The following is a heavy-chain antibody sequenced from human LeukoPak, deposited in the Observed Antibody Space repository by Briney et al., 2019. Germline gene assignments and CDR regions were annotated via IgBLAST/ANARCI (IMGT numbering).Heavy chain of an antibody. CDR3: ARATYDFWSGYLLTPYYYYYMDV. CDR2: IYYSGST. V-gene: IGHV4-31*03. Sequence: SGTLSLTCTVSGGSISSGGYYWSWIRQHPGKGLEWIGYIYYSGSTYYNPSLKSRVTISVDTSKNQFSLKLSSVTAADTAVYYCARATYDFWSGYLLTPYYYYYMDVWGKGTTVTVSS. D-gene: IGHD3-3*01. CDR1: GGSISSGGYY. J-gene: IGHJ6*03.